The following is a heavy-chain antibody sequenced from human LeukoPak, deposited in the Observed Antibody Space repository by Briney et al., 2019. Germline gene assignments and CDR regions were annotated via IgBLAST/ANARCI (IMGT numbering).Heavy chain of an antibody. CDR2: ISASNGNT. CDR3: AREGRLAPWLVPGGWFDP. V-gene: IGHV1-18*01. D-gene: IGHD6-19*01. Sequence: ASVKVSCKASSYSFSSSGINWVRQAPGHGLEWMGWISASNGNTDYAQNFQGRVTMTTDTSTSTAYMELKSLRSDDTAVYYCAREGRLAPWLVPGGWFDPWGQGTLVTVSS. J-gene: IGHJ5*02. CDR1: SYSFSSSG.